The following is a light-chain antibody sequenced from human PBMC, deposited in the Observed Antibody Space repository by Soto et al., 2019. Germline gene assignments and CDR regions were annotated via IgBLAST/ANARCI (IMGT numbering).Light chain of an antibody. Sequence: EIVMAQFPETLAVSVGERATIKCRSSQSLLHSSDNRNYLTRYQQKPGQPPKLLIYWASTRQSGVPDRFSGSGSGTDFTLTINSLQAEDVAVYYCQQYYSTPWTFGQGTKVEIK. CDR3: QQYYSTPWT. J-gene: IGKJ1*01. CDR2: WAS. CDR1: QSLLHSSDNRNY. V-gene: IGKV4-1*01.